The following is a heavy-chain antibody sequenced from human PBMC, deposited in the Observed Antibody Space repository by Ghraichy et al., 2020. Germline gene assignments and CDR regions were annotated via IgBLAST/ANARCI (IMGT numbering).Heavy chain of an antibody. CDR1: GGSISSYY. V-gene: IGHV4-59*01. J-gene: IGHJ4*02. CDR2: IYYSGST. D-gene: IGHD5-12*01. Sequence: SQTLSLTCTVSGGSISSYYWSWIRQPPGKGLEWIGYIYYSGSTNYNPSLKSRVTISVDTSKNQFSLKLSSVTAADTAVYYCARGDRWLGLDYFDYWGQGTLVTVSS. CDR3: ARGDRWLGLDYFDY.